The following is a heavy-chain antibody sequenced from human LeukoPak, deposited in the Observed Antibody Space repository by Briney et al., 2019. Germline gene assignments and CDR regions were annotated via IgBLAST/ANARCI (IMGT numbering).Heavy chain of an antibody. Sequence: GASVKVSCKASGYTFTSYYMHWVRQAPEQGLEWMGIINPSGGSTSYAQKFQGRVTMTRDTSTSTVYMELSCLRSEDTAVYYCARDCSGGSCYDYWGQGTLVTVSS. CDR3: ARDCSGGSCYDY. J-gene: IGHJ4*02. CDR1: GYTFTSYY. V-gene: IGHV1-46*01. D-gene: IGHD2-15*01. CDR2: INPSGGST.